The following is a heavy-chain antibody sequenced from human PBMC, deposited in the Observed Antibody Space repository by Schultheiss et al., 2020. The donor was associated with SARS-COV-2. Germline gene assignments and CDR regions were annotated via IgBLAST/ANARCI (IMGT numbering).Heavy chain of an antibody. D-gene: IGHD3-10*01. Sequence: GGSLRLSCAASGFTFSNAWMSWVRQAPGKGLEWVSSISSSSSYIYYADSVKGRFTISRDNAKNSLYLQMNSLRVDDTAVYYCAKGLGPSAWGQGTLVTVSS. V-gene: IGHV3-21*04. J-gene: IGHJ5*02. CDR3: AKGLGPSA. CDR1: GFTFSNAW. CDR2: ISSSSSYI.